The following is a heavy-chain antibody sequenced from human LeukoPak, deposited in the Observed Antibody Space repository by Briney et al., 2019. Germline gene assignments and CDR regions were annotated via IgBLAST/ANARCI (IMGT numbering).Heavy chain of an antibody. V-gene: IGHV4-39*01. J-gene: IGHJ4*02. CDR1: GGSISSSSYY. CDR3: GRRVGANSFDY. CDR2: IYYSGST. Sequence: SETLSLTCTVSGGSISSSSYYWGWIRQPPGKGLEWIGSIYYSGSTYYNPSLKSRVTISVDTSKNQFSLKLSSVTAADTAVYYCGRRVGANSFDYWGQGTLVTV. D-gene: IGHD1-26*01.